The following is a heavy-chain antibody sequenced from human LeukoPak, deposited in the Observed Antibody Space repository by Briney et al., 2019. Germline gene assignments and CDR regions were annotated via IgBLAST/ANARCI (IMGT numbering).Heavy chain of an antibody. CDR1: GFTFSSYG. CDR3: AKTHYYDSSGVPGDY. J-gene: IGHJ4*02. V-gene: IGHV3-30*18. CDR2: ISHDGSNP. Sequence: GGSLRLSCAASGFTFSSYGVHWVRQAPGKGLEWVAVISHDGSNPYYADSVKGRFTISRDNSKNTLYLQMSSLRAEDTAVYYCAKTHYYDSSGVPGDYWGQGTLVTVSS. D-gene: IGHD3-22*01.